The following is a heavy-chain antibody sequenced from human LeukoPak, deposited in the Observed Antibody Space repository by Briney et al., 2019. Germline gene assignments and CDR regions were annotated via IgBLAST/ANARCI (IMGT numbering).Heavy chain of an antibody. CDR2: VTGSGDST. J-gene: IGHJ4*02. CDR1: GFTFSNYA. CDR3: AKGRHTYSGMFAY. D-gene: IGHD1-26*01. Sequence: GGSLRLSCAASGFTFSNYAMSWVRQAPGKGLEWVSTVTGSGDSTYYADSVKGRFTISRDNSKNTLYLQMNSLRAEDTAVYYCAKGRHTYSGMFAYWGQGTLVTVSS. V-gene: IGHV3-23*01.